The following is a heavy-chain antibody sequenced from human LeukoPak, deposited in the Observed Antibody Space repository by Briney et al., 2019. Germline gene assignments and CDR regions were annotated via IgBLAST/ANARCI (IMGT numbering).Heavy chain of an antibody. D-gene: IGHD2-8*01. CDR1: GFTFSSYA. CDR2: ISGSGGST. CDR3: AKDLKLDIVLMVYAEEYFDY. V-gene: IGHV3-23*01. J-gene: IGHJ4*02. Sequence: GGSLRLSCAASGFTFSSYAMSWVRQAPGKGLEWVSAISGSGGSTYYADSVKGRFTISRDNSKNTLYLQMNSLRAEDTAVYYCAKDLKLDIVLMVYAEEYFDYWGQGTLVTVSS.